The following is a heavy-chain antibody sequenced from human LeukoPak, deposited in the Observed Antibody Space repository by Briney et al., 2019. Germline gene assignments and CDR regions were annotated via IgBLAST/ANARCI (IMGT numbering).Heavy chain of an antibody. CDR1: GYTFTSYD. J-gene: IGHJ5*02. V-gene: IGHV1-18*01. D-gene: IGHD2-2*01. Sequence: SVKVSCKASGYTFTSYDMSWVRQAPGQGLEWMGWISAYNGNTNYAKKFQGRVTMTTDTSTSTAYMELRSLRSDDTAVYYCARDRCSSTICYVGNNWFDPWGQGTLVTVSS. CDR3: ARDRCSSTICYVGNNWFDP. CDR2: ISAYNGNT.